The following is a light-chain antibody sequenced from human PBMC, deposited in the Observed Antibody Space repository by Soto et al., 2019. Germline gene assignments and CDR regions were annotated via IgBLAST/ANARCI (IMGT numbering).Light chain of an antibody. CDR2: GNS. CDR3: QSYDSSLSGV. J-gene: IGLJ1*01. Sequence: QSVLTQPPSVSGAPGQRVTISCTGSSSNIGAGYDVHWYQQLPGTAPKLLIHGNSNRPSGVPDRFSGSKSGTSASLAITGLQAEDEADYYCQSYDSSLSGVFGTGTKLTVL. V-gene: IGLV1-40*01. CDR1: SSNIGAGYD.